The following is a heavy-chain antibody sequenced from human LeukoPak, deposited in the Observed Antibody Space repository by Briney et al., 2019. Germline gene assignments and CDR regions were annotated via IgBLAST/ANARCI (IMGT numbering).Heavy chain of an antibody. J-gene: IGHJ4*02. V-gene: IGHV1-2*02. Sequence: ASVKVTFKSSGYTFTGYYMHWVRQPPGQGLEWMGWINPNSGGTNYARKFQGRVTMTRDTSISTAYRELSRLRSDDTAVYYCARDRLGGGNYNHFDYWGQGTLVTVSS. CDR2: INPNSGGT. CDR1: GYTFTGYY. D-gene: IGHD3-10*01. CDR3: ARDRLGGGNYNHFDY.